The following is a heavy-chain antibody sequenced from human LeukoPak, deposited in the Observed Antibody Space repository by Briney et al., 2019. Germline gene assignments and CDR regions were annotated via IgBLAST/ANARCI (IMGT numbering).Heavy chain of an antibody. CDR3: ARVRVNKASIAAAGRSWFDP. J-gene: IGHJ5*02. CDR2: IIPIFGTA. D-gene: IGHD6-13*01. CDR1: GGTFSSYA. V-gene: IGHV1-69*06. Sequence: SVKVSCKASGGTFSSYAISWVRQAPGQGLEWMGGIIPIFGTANYAQKFQGRVTITADKSTSTACMELSSLRSEDTAVYYCARVRVNKASIAAAGRSWFDPWGQGTLVTVSS.